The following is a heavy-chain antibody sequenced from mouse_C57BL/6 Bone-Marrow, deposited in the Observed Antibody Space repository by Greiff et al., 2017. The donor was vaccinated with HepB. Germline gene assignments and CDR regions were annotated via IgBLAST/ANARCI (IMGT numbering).Heavy chain of an antibody. V-gene: IGHV1-69*01. Sequence: QVQLQQSGAELVMPGASVKLSCKASGYTFTSYWMHWVKQRPGQGLEWIGEIDPSDSYTNYNQKFKGKSTLTVDKSSSTAYMQLSSLTSEDSAVYYCARSYGPWFAYWGQGTLVTVSA. CDR1: GYTFTSYW. D-gene: IGHD1-1*02. CDR2: IDPSDSYT. J-gene: IGHJ3*01. CDR3: ARSYGPWFAY.